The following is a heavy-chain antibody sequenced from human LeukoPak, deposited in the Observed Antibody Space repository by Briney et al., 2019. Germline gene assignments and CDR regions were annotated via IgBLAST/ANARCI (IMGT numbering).Heavy chain of an antibody. CDR1: GYTFTSYD. CDR3: ARWTGASTVTGFGY. J-gene: IGHJ4*02. Sequence: ASVKASCKASGYTFTSYDINWVRQATGQGLEWMGWMNPNSGNTGYAQKFQGRVTMTRNTSISTAYMELSSLRSEDTAVYYCARWTGASTVTGFGYWGQGTLVTVSS. V-gene: IGHV1-8*01. D-gene: IGHD4-17*01. CDR2: MNPNSGNT.